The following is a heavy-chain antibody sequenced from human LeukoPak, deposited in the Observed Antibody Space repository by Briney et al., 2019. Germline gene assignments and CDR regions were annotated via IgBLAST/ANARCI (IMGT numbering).Heavy chain of an antibody. J-gene: IGHJ4*02. CDR2: ISGSGGST. D-gene: IGHD3-9*01. CDR1: GFTFSSYA. V-gene: IGHV3-23*01. Sequence: GRSLRLSCAASGFTFSSYAMNWVRQAPGKGLEWVSVISGSGGSTYYADSVKGRFTISRDNSKNTLYLQMNSLRAEDTAVYYCAKSRATSSSRYFEYWGQGTLVTVSS. CDR3: AKSRATSSSRYFEY.